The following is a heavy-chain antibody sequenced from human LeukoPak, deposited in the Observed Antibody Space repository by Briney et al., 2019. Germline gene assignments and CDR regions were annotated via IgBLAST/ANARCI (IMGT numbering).Heavy chain of an antibody. J-gene: IGHJ4*02. CDR3: ARHDYGDYNSFDY. CDR2: IYYSGST. CDR1: GGSISSSSYY. V-gene: IGHV4-39*01. D-gene: IGHD4-17*01. Sequence: PSETLSLTCTVSGGSISSSSYYWGWIRQPPGKGLEWIGGIYYSGSTYYNPSLKSRVTISVDTSKNQFSLKLSSVTAADTAVYYCARHDYGDYNSFDYWGQGTLVTVSS.